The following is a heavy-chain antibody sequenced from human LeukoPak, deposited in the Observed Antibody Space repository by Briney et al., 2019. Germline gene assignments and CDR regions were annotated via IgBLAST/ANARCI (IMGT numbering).Heavy chain of an antibody. CDR2: INHSGST. CDR1: GGSFSGYY. CDR3: ARGLGYSYGAYYFDY. Sequence: PSETLSLTCAVYGGSFSGYYWSWIRQPPGKGLEWIGEINHSGSTNYNPSLKSRVTISVDTSKSQFSLKLSSVTAADTAVYYCARGLGYSYGAYYFDYWGQGTLVTVSS. D-gene: IGHD5-18*01. V-gene: IGHV4-34*01. J-gene: IGHJ4*02.